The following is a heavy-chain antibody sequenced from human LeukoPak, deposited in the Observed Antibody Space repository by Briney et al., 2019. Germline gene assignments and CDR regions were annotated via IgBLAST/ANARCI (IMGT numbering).Heavy chain of an antibody. J-gene: IGHJ5*02. CDR1: GFTFTTYL. CDR2: VDADGSTT. V-gene: IGHV3-74*01. CDR3: ARGFDGYPFGWWFDP. Sequence: PGGPLRLSCVVSGFTFTTYLMHWVRQAPGKGLVWVSRVDADGSTTIYADSVKGRFTISRDNGINTVYLQMNSLRAEDTAVYYCARGFDGYPFGWWFDPWGQGTLVTVSS. D-gene: IGHD5-24*01.